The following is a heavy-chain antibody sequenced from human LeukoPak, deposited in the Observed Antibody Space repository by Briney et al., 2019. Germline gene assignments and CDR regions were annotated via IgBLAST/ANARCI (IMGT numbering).Heavy chain of an antibody. CDR2: INHSGST. J-gene: IGHJ4*02. V-gene: IGHV4-34*01. Sequence: SETLSLTCAVYGGSFSGYYWSWIRQPPGKGLEWIGEINHSGSTNYNPSLKSRVTISVDTSKNQFSLKLSSVTAADTAVYYCARTATRGGRFDCWGQGTLVTVSS. CDR3: ARTATRGGRFDC. D-gene: IGHD3-10*01. CDR1: GGSFSGYY.